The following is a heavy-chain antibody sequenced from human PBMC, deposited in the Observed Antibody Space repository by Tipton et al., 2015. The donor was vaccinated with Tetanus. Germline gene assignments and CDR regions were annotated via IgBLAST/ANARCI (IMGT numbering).Heavy chain of an antibody. V-gene: IGHV1-2*04. CDR2: VNTDSGGT. CDR3: ARVPGFDPSNLDY. CDR1: GYAFTGYY. J-gene: IGHJ4*02. Sequence: QVQLVQSGAEVKKPGASVKLSCKTSGYAFTGYYIHWERHAPRQGLEWMGWVNTDSGGTNLALRFQGWVTMTSDTSSNTAYMEMSRLSSDDTAIYYCARVPGFDPSNLDYWGQGTVVPVSS. D-gene: IGHD5-12*01.